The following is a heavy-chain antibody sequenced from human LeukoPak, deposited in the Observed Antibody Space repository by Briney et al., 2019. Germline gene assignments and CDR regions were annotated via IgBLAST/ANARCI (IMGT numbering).Heavy chain of an antibody. V-gene: IGHV3-48*01. J-gene: IGHJ4*02. CDR2: ISSSGSTI. CDR3: ARGVEMATIRAHFDY. Sequence: TGGSLRLSCVVSGFTFSNYWMYWVRQAPGKGLEWVSYISSSGSTIYYADSVKGRFTISRDNPKNTLYLQMNSLRAEDTAVYYCARGVEMATIRAHFDYWGQGTLVTVSS. D-gene: IGHD5-24*01. CDR1: GFTFSNYW.